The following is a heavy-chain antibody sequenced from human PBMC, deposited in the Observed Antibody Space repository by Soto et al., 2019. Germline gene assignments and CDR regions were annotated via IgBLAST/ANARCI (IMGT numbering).Heavy chain of an antibody. CDR3: AKVVGTTALVVIDS. CDR1: GFTIRSYA. V-gene: IGHV3-23*01. CDR2: ISDAGGDT. Sequence: GGSLRLSCGASGFTIRSYAMTWVRQAPGKGLEWVSGISDAGGDTYYADSVKGRYTISRDNSKNTLYLQMNSLRVEDTAVYFCAKVVGTTALVVIDSSGQGTLVTVSS. J-gene: IGHJ4*02. D-gene: IGHD1-26*01.